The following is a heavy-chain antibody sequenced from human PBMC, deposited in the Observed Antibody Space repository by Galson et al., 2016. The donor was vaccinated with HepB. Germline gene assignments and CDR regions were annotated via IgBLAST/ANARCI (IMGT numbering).Heavy chain of an antibody. J-gene: IGHJ5*02. V-gene: IGHV4-4*02. CDR3: SGGELARGFDP. CDR1: GGSINSNNW. D-gene: IGHD5-24*01. Sequence: SETLSLTCAVSGGSINSNNWWNWVRQPPGKGLEWIGEIYQSGTTHYNSSLKSRVTISIDNSKNQFSLRMTSVTAADTAVYYCSGGELARGFDPWGQGSLVTDSS. CDR2: IYQSGTT.